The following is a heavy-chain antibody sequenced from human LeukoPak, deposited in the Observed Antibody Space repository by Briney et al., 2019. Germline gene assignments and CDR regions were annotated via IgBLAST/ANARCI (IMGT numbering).Heavy chain of an antibody. J-gene: IGHJ4*02. CDR1: GFTFSTSW. CDR2: IKEDGTEK. V-gene: IGHV3-7*01. CDR3: ARTYGSGSSYRHFDS. Sequence: GGSLRLSCAASGFTFSTSWMTWVRQTPGKGLEWVANIKEDGTEKNYVDSVKGRFTISRNYTNNSLYLQMNGLRAEDTALYYCARTYGSGSSYRHFDSWGQGTLVTVSS. D-gene: IGHD3-10*01.